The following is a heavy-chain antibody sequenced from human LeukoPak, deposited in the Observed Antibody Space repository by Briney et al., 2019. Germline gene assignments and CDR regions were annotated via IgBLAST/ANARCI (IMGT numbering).Heavy chain of an antibody. J-gene: IGHJ4*02. Sequence: GGSLRLSCSASGFTLSRYVMHWVRQAPGKGLEYVSAISTNGGSTFYADSVKGRFTISRDNSKNALYLQMSSLRAEDTAVYYCVKVSVAGTSVDYWGQGTLVTVSS. CDR2: ISTNGGST. CDR3: VKVSVAGTSVDY. CDR1: GFTLSRYV. V-gene: IGHV3-64D*06. D-gene: IGHD6-19*01.